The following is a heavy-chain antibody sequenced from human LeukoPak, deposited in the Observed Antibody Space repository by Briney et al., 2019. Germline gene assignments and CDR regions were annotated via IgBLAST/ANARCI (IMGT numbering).Heavy chain of an antibody. D-gene: IGHD3-10*01. Sequence: GGSLRLSCAASGFTFSGFWMKWVRQAPGKGLEWVANINEDESQKYYVDSVKGRFTISRDNAKNSLDLQMNSLRAEDTAVYYCARGHHTRGVHDYWGQGTLVTVSS. CDR1: GFTFSGFW. V-gene: IGHV3-7*01. J-gene: IGHJ4*02. CDR2: INEDESQK. CDR3: ARGHHTRGVHDY.